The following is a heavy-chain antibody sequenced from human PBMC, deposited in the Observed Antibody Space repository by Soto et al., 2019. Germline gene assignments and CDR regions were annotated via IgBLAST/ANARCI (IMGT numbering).Heavy chain of an antibody. CDR1: GGSFSGYY. V-gene: IGHV4-34*01. D-gene: IGHD5-18*01. CDR3: ARWRSYGYYYYYYYGMDV. J-gene: IGHJ6*02. Sequence: PSATLSLTCAVYGGSFSGYYWSWIRQPPGKGLEWIGEINHSGSTNYNPSLKSRVTISVGTSKNQFSLKLSSVTAADTAVYYCARWRSYGYYYYYYYGMDVWGQGTTVTVSS. CDR2: INHSGST.